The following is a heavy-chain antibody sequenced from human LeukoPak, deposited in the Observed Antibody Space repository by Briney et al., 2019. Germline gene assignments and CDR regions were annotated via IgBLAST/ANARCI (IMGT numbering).Heavy chain of an antibody. CDR1: GFTFSNYA. V-gene: IGHV3-53*01. D-gene: IGHD3-22*01. Sequence: GGSLRLSCAASGFTFSNYAMSWVRQAPGKGLEWVSLIYSDGRTYYADSVKGRCTISRDNSKNTLYLQMNSLRVEDTAVYYCARGLFLSGYLDAFDIWGQGTVVTVSS. CDR3: ARGLFLSGYLDAFDI. J-gene: IGHJ3*02. CDR2: IYSDGRT.